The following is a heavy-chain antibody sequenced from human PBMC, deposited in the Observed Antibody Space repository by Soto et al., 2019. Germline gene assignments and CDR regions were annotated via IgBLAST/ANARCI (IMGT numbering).Heavy chain of an antibody. V-gene: IGHV3-30*18. D-gene: IGHD5-18*01. Sequence: QVQLVESGGGVVQPGRSLRLSCAASGFTFSSYGMHWVRQAPGKGLEWVAVISYDGSNKYYADSVKGRFTISRDNSKNTLYLQMNSLRAEDTAVYYCAKEPLWFDYGGQGTLVTVSS. J-gene: IGHJ4*02. CDR1: GFTFSSYG. CDR3: AKEPLWFDY. CDR2: ISYDGSNK.